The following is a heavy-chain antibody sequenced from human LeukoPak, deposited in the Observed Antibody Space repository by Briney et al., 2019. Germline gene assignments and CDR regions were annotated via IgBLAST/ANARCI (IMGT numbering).Heavy chain of an antibody. Sequence: GGSLRLSCAASGFSFSSYVMHWVRQAPGKGLEWVAVMSTDGSIKIYADSVKGRFTISRDNSKNTLYLQMNSLRVEDTAVYYCTGDPIEAGPDYFDYWGQGTLVTVSS. CDR3: TGDPIEAGPDYFDY. D-gene: IGHD5-24*01. J-gene: IGHJ4*02. CDR1: GFSFSSYV. CDR2: MSTDGSIK. V-gene: IGHV3-30*03.